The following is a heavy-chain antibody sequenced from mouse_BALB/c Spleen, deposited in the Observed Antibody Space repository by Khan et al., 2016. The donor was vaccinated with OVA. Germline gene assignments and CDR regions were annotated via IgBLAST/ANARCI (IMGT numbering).Heavy chain of an antibody. V-gene: IGHV3-2*02. CDR2: ISYSGST. J-gene: IGHJ2*01. D-gene: IGHD1-2*01. CDR1: GYSITSGYG. Sequence: EVELVESGPGLVKPSQSLSLTCTVTGYSITSGYGWNWIRQFPGNKLEWMGYISYSGSTNYNPYHKSRISITRDTSKNQFFLQFNSVTTEDTATYYCARTARIKYWGQGTTLTVSS. CDR3: ARTARIKY.